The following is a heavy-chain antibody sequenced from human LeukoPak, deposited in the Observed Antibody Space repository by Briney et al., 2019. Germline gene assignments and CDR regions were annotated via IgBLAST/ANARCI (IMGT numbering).Heavy chain of an antibody. Sequence: GRSLRLSCAASGFTFSDYGMHWVRQAPGKGLEWVALISYDGGNKFYADSVRDRFTISRDNSKNTLFLQMNSLRIEDTAVYYCARVFEVRGARRPKDYWGQGTLVIVSS. V-gene: IGHV3-30*03. D-gene: IGHD3-10*01. CDR1: GFTFSDYG. CDR3: ARVFEVRGARRPKDY. J-gene: IGHJ4*02. CDR2: ISYDGGNK.